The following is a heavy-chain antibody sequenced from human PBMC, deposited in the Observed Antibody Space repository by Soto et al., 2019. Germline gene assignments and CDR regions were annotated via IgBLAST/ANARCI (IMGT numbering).Heavy chain of an antibody. CDR2: IYYSGST. CDR1: GGSISSYY. D-gene: IGHD3-3*01. V-gene: IGHV4-59*01. Sequence: SETLSLTCTVSGGSISSYYWSWIRQPPGKGLGWIGYIYYSGSTNYNPSLKSRVTISVDTSKNQFSLKLSSVTAADTAVYYCGRGIKVYDFWSQDYYYYNRDVGGKGTRFTFPS. J-gene: IGHJ6*03. CDR3: GRGIKVYDFWSQDYYYYNRDV.